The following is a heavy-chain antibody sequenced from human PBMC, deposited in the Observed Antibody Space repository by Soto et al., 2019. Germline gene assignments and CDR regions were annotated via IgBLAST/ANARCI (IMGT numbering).Heavy chain of an antibody. D-gene: IGHD2-15*01. CDR1: GGSITSGSYY. Sequence: QLQLQESGPGLVKPSETLSLTCTVSGGSITSGSYYWGWIRQPPGKGLQWIGSFYYTGTTYYSPSLKSRVSLSIDTSKNFCSLKLNSVTAADPAVYYCARQASEGYSSSPFRYWGQGTLVTVSS. CDR2: FYYTGTT. J-gene: IGHJ4*02. V-gene: IGHV4-39*01. CDR3: ARQASEGYSSSPFRY.